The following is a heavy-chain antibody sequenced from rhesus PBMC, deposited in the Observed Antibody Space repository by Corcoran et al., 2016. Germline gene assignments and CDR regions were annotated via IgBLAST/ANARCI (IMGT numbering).Heavy chain of an antibody. CDR3: ARTNYYGSGPIY. D-gene: IGHD3-28*01. J-gene: IGHJ4*01. CDR1: GGSISDRYR. Sequence: QAQLQESGPGVVKPSETLSLTCTVSGGSISDRYRWSWIRQPPGKGLEWIWYIYGSTTSTNYNPSLKSRVTISKDTSKNQFSLKLSSVTAADTAVYYCARTNYYGSGPIYWGQGVLVTVSS. CDR2: IYGSTTST. V-gene: IGHV4S10*01.